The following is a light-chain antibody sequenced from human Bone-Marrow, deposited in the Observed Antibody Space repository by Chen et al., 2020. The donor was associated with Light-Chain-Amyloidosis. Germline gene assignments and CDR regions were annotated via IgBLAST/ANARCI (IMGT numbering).Light chain of an antibody. CDR2: EVT. CDR1: SSDVGGDNH. J-gene: IGLJ1*01. CDR3: SSYTVTNTLV. Sequence: QSALTQPASVSGSPGQSITISCTGTSSDVGGDNHVSWYQQHPDKAPKLMIYEVTNRPSWVPDRFCGSKSANTASLTISGLQTEDEADYFCSSYTVTNTLVVGGGTRVTVL. V-gene: IGLV2-14*01.